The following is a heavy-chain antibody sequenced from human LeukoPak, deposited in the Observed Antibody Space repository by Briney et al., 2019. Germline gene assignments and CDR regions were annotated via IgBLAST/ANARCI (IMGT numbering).Heavy chain of an antibody. CDR3: ARGTLWFGELRRAHFDY. V-gene: IGHV4-39*07. D-gene: IGHD3-10*01. CDR2: IYYSGST. J-gene: IGHJ4*02. CDR1: GGSISSSSYY. Sequence: SETLSLTCTVSGGSISSSSYYWGWIRQPPGKGLEWIGSIYYSGSTYYNPSLKSRVTISVDTSKNQFSLKLSSVTAADTAVYYCARGTLWFGELRRAHFDYWGQGTLVTVSS.